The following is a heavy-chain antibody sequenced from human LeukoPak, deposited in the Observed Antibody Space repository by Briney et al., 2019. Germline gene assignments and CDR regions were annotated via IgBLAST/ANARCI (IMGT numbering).Heavy chain of an antibody. V-gene: IGHV3-48*02. D-gene: IGHD2-21*02. Sequence: GWSLRLSCVASGFTFSNAWMNRVRQAPGKGLEWVSYISSSSSTIYDADSVKGRFTISRDNAKNSLYLQMNSLRDEDTAVYYCARSGWGLVSAFDYWGQGTLVTVSS. CDR1: GFTFSNAW. CDR3: ARSGWGLVSAFDY. J-gene: IGHJ4*02. CDR2: ISSSSSTI.